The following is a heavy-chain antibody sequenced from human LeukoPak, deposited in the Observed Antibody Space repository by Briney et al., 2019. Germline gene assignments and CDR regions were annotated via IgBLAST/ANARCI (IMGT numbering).Heavy chain of an antibody. J-gene: IGHJ4*02. Sequence: SETLSLTCTVSGGSISSSSYYWGWIRQPPGKGLEWIGSIYYSGSTYYNPSLKSRVTISVDTSKNQFSLKLSSVTAADTAVYYCARNWGGYWFFFDYWGQGTLVTVSS. CDR3: ARNWGGYWFFFDY. CDR2: IYYSGST. CDR1: GGSISSSSYY. V-gene: IGHV4-39*07. D-gene: IGHD2-2*03.